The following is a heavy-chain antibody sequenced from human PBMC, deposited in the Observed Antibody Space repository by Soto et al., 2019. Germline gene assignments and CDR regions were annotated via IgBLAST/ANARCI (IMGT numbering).Heavy chain of an antibody. V-gene: IGHV4-31*03. J-gene: IGHJ6*02. CDR1: GGSIGSGGYY. Sequence: QVQLQESGPGLVKPSQTLSLTCTVSGGSIGSGGYYWSWIRQLPGKGLEWIGYIYHSGTTYYNPPLKSRLTMSVDTSNNQFPLNLSSVTAADPAVYYCARDHIVAPANSMDVWGQGTTVTVSS. CDR2: IYHSGTT. D-gene: IGHD5-12*01. CDR3: ARDHIVAPANSMDV.